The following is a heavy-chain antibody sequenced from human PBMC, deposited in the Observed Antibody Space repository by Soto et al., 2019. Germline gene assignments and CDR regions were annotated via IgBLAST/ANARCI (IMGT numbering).Heavy chain of an antibody. V-gene: IGHV3-33*01. CDR2: IWNDGSVQ. J-gene: IGHJ4*02. CDR3: VRCDGERIVEFDY. Sequence: QVQLVESGGGVVQPGTSLRLSCAASGFTFNNYGMHWVRQAPGKGLDWVAVIWNDGSVQYYSDSVKGRFTISRDNSKNTVFLQMNNLRADDTAVYYWVRCDGERIVEFDYWGQGTRVTVSS. CDR1: GFTFNNYG. D-gene: IGHD2-21*01.